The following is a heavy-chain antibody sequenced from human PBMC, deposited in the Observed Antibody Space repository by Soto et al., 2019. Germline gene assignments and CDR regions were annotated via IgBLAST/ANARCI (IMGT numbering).Heavy chain of an antibody. Sequence: EVQLLESGGGLVQPGGSLRLSCAASGYTFSKYAMIWVRQAPGQGLDWVAGVSRSGAATYYADSVKGRFTISRDNSKNTRSLQMNSLRAEDTALYYCAKGSGEVPTNWFDPWGQGTLVTVSS. D-gene: IGHD6-19*01. CDR3: AKGSGEVPTNWFDP. V-gene: IGHV3-23*01. J-gene: IGHJ5*02. CDR2: VSRSGAAT. CDR1: GYTFSKYA.